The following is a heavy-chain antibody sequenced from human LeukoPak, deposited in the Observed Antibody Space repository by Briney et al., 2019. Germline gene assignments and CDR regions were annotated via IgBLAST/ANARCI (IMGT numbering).Heavy chain of an antibody. D-gene: IGHD5-18*01. CDR3: ARDRDSYGYGLYYFDY. V-gene: IGHV3-33*01. J-gene: IGHJ4*02. CDR2: IWYDGSNK. Sequence: GRAVRLSCAASGFTFSSYGMHWVRQAPGKGLEWVAVIWYDGSNKYYADSVKGRFTISRDNSKNTLYLQMNSLRAEDTAVYYCARDRDSYGYGLYYFDYWGQGTLVTLST. CDR1: GFTFSSYG.